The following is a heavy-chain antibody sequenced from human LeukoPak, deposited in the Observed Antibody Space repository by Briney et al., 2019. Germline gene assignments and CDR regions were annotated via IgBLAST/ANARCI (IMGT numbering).Heavy chain of an antibody. J-gene: IGHJ4*02. V-gene: IGHV3-48*03. Sequence: GGSLRLSCAASGFTFSSYEMNWVSQAPGKGLEWVSYISSSGSTIYYADSVKGRFTISRDNAKNSLYLQMNSLRAEDTAVYYCARDCYYDSSGYNYFDYWGQGTLVTVSS. CDR2: ISSSGSTI. CDR3: ARDCYYDSSGYNYFDY. CDR1: GFTFSSYE. D-gene: IGHD3-22*01.